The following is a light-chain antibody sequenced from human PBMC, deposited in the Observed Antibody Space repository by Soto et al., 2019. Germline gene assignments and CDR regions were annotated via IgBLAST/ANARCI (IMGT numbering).Light chain of an antibody. CDR1: YSNIGGNT. V-gene: IGLV1-44*01. CDR3: AAWDDRLNGPL. J-gene: IGLJ2*01. CDR2: NDN. Sequence: QLVLTQPPSASGTPGQRVTISCSGGYSNIGGNTVNWYQQVPGTAPKLLIYNDNRRPSGVPDRFSGSKSGTSASLAISGLQSEDEADYSCAAWDDRLNGPLFGGGTKLTVL.